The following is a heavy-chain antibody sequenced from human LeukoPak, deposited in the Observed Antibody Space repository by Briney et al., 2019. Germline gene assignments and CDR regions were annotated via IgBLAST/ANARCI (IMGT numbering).Heavy chain of an antibody. CDR2: IDQDGSLR. D-gene: IGHD2-2*01. CDR3: ARDRGYCTSTNCYGFYYHMDV. CDR1: GFTFSDYW. Sequence: GGSLRLSCAASGFTFSDYWMNWVRQAPGKGLEWVANIDQDGSLRYYVDSVKGRFTISRDNAENSLYLQMNGLRAEDTAVYFCARDRGYCTSTNCYGFYYHMDVWGKGTTVTVSS. J-gene: IGHJ6*03. V-gene: IGHV3-7*01.